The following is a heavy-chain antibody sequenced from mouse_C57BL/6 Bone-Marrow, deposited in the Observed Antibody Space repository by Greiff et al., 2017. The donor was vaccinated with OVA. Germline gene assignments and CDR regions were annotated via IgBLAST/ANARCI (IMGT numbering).Heavy chain of an antibody. Sequence: VQLQQSGAELVRPGASVKLFCTASGFNIKDDYMNWVRQRPEQGLEWIGWIDPEDGDTEYASKFSGKATITADTSSNSAYLQLRSVESADTAVYYCTKGVSLDYGGQGTALTVSS. V-gene: IGHV14-4*01. CDR2: IDPEDGDT. CDR1: GFNIKDDY. J-gene: IGHJ2*01. CDR3: TKGVSLDY.